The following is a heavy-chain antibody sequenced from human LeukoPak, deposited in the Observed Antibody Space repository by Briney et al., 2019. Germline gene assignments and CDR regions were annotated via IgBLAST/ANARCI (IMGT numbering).Heavy chain of an antibody. D-gene: IGHD2-2*01. CDR1: GGSINSYY. Sequence: SETLSLTCTVFGGSINSYYWTWIRQPAGKGLEWIGRIYTSGSTNYNPSLKSRVTMSLDTSKNQFSLKLSSVTAADTAVYYCARRGVVPAATAWFDPWGQGTLVTVSS. J-gene: IGHJ5*02. V-gene: IGHV4-4*07. CDR3: ARRGVVPAATAWFDP. CDR2: IYTSGST.